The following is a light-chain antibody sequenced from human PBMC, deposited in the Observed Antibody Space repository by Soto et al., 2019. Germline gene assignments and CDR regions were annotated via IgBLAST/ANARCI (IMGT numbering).Light chain of an antibody. J-gene: IGKJ1*01. V-gene: IGKV3-20*01. Sequence: EIVLTQSPGTLSLSPGERATLSCRASQSVSSSYLAWYQQKPGQAPRLLIYDASGRATGIPDRFSGSGSGTDFTLTISSLEPEDFAVYYCQQYGSAPQTFGQGTKVEIK. CDR2: DAS. CDR3: QQYGSAPQT. CDR1: QSVSSSY.